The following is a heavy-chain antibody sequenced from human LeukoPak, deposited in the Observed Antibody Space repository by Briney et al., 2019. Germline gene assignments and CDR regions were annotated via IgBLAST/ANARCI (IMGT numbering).Heavy chain of an antibody. Sequence: PSETLSLTCTVSGGSISSYYWSWIRQPAGKGLEWVGRIYASGITNYNPSLKSRVTISVDTSKNQFSLKLSSVTAADTAVYYCARGVRGQQLVYYYYYYMDVWGKGTTVTVSS. CDR3: ARGVRGQQLVYYYYYYMDV. CDR2: IYASGIT. D-gene: IGHD6-13*01. J-gene: IGHJ6*03. V-gene: IGHV4-4*07. CDR1: GGSISSYY.